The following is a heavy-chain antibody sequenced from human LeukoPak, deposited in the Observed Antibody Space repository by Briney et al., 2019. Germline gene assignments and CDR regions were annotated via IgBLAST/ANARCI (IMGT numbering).Heavy chain of an antibody. Sequence: SETLSLTCTVSGGSISSSSYYWGWIRQPPGKGLEWIGSIYYGGTTYYNPSLESRVTISLDTSKNQFSLKLSSVTAADTAVYYCARQLVGAMGYWGQGALVTVSS. D-gene: IGHD1-26*01. CDR1: GGSISSSSYY. CDR3: ARQLVGAMGY. V-gene: IGHV4-39*07. J-gene: IGHJ4*02. CDR2: IYYGGTT.